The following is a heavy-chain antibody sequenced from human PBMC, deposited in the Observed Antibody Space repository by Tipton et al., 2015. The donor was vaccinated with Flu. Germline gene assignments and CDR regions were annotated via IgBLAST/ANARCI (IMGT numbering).Heavy chain of an antibody. D-gene: IGHD1-26*01. Sequence: SLRLSCAASGFTFSSYGMHWVRQAPGKGLEWVAVIWYDGSNKYYADSVKGRFTISRDNSKNTLYLQMNSLRAEDTAVYYCARDFGGSYFIEYYMDVWGKGTTVTVSS. CDR2: IWYDGSNK. CDR1: GFTFSSYG. J-gene: IGHJ6*03. V-gene: IGHV3-33*01. CDR3: ARDFGGSYFIEYYMDV.